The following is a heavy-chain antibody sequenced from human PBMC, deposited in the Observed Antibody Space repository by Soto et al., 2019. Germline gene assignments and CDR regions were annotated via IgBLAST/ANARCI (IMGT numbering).Heavy chain of an antibody. Sequence: ASETLSLTCAVFGGSISSGGYSWSWIRQPPGKGLEWIGYIYHSGSTYYNPSLKSRVTISVDTSKNQFSLKLSSVTAADTAVYYCARERPDGARLDPWGQGTLVTVSS. D-gene: IGHD6-6*01. J-gene: IGHJ5*02. CDR3: ARERPDGARLDP. CDR1: GGSISSGGYS. V-gene: IGHV4-30-2*05. CDR2: IYHSGST.